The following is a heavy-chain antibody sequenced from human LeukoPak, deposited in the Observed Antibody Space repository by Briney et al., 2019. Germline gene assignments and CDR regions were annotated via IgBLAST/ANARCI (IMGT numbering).Heavy chain of an antibody. Sequence: PGGSLRLSCAASGFTFSNYGMHWVRQAPGKGLEWVAVIWYDGINKFHADSVRGRFTISRDNSKNTLFLQMSSLRPEDTALYYCAKEWLWEGFYYGPNVWGQGTTVIVSS. CDR2: IWYDGINK. CDR3: AKEWLWEGFYYGPNV. CDR1: GFTFSNYG. V-gene: IGHV3-30*02. D-gene: IGHD1-26*01. J-gene: IGHJ6*02.